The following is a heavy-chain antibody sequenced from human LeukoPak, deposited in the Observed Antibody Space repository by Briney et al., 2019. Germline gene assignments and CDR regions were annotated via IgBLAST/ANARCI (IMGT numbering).Heavy chain of an antibody. Sequence: GGSLSLSCAASVFTFSRYGMHWVRQAPAKGLEWVAFIRSDGSNEYYADSVKGRLTISRDNSKSTLYLQVNSLRAYDTAVYYCGKDRVGSSWYYFDYWGQGTLVTVSS. D-gene: IGHD6-13*01. CDR3: GKDRVGSSWYYFDY. CDR1: VFTFSRYG. V-gene: IGHV3-30*02. CDR2: IRSDGSNE. J-gene: IGHJ4*02.